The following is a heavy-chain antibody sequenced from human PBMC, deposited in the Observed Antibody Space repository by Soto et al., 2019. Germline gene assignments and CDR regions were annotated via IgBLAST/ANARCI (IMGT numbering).Heavy chain of an antibody. CDR3: ARASSVVVVAANFDY. J-gene: IGHJ4*02. CDR2: INPNSGGT. Sequence: ASVKVSCKASGYTFTGYYMHWVRQVPGQGLEWMGWINPNSGGTNYAQKFQGRVTMTRDTSISTAYMELSRLRSDDTAVYYCARASSVVVVAANFDYRGQGTLVTVSS. V-gene: IGHV1-2*02. CDR1: GYTFTGYY. D-gene: IGHD2-15*01.